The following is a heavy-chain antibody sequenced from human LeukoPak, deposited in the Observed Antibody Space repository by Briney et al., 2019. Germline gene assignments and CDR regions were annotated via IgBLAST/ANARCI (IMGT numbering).Heavy chain of an antibody. CDR3: ARLRSVTTTTGSFDY. CDR1: GYSFTSYW. D-gene: IGHD4-17*01. Sequence: GESLKISCKGSGYSFTSYWIGWVRQIPGKGLEWMGIIYPGDSDTRYSPSFQGQVTISADKSISTAYLQWSSLKASDTAMYYCARLRSVTTTTGSFDYWGQGTLVTVSS. J-gene: IGHJ4*02. V-gene: IGHV5-51*01. CDR2: IYPGDSDT.